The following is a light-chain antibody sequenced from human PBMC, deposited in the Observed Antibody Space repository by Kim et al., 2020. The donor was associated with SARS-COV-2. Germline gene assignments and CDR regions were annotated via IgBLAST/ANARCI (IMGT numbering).Light chain of an antibody. CDR3: QQFDDLPLT. J-gene: IGKJ4*01. V-gene: IGKV1-33*01. CDR1: QDIRKY. Sequence: DIQMTQSPASLSASVGDRVTITCQASQDIRKYLNWYQQKPGKAPRLLIHDASNLQTGVPPRFNGSGSGTDFTFTINILQPEDIATYYCQQFDDLPLTCGGGTELEIK. CDR2: DAS.